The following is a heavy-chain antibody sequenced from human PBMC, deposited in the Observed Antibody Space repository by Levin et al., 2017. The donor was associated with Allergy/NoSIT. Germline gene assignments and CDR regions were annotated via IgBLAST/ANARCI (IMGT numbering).Heavy chain of an antibody. CDR3: ARDSVTQVRGVPLDS. CDR2: VNRDGHT. V-gene: IGHV4-34*01. Sequence: SETLSLTCAIYGGSFSDFYWSWFRQSPGKGLEWIVEVNRDGHTNYNPSLESRVTLSVDTSKNPFFLELKSMTAADTGVYFCARDSVTQVRGVPLDSWGQGTLVTVSS. CDR1: GGSFSDFY. D-gene: IGHD3-10*01. J-gene: IGHJ4*02.